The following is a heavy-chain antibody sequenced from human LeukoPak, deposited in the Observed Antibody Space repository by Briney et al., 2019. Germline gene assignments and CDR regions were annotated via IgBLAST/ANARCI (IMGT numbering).Heavy chain of an antibody. Sequence: GGSLRLSCAASGFTFSSYSMNWVRQAPGKGLEWVSYISSSSTIYYADSVKGRFTISRDNAKNSLYLQMNSLRAEDTAVYYCARDQDDSSGYYLYGMDVWGQGTTVTVSS. CDR3: ARDQDDSSGYYLYGMDV. V-gene: IGHV3-48*01. CDR1: GFTFSSYS. D-gene: IGHD3-22*01. J-gene: IGHJ6*02. CDR2: ISSSSTI.